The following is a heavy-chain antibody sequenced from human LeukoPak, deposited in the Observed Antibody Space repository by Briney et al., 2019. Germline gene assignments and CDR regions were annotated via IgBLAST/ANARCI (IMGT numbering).Heavy chain of an antibody. Sequence: KTTETLSLTCTVSGGSISSYYWSWIRQPPGQGLEGIGYIYYSGSTNYNPSLKSRVTISVDTSKNQFSLKLSSVTAADPAVYYCAGNYYDSSGPFSWSQGTLVTVSS. V-gene: IGHV4-59*01. CDR3: AGNYYDSSGPFS. CDR2: IYYSGST. J-gene: IGHJ4*02. CDR1: GGSISSYY. D-gene: IGHD3-22*01.